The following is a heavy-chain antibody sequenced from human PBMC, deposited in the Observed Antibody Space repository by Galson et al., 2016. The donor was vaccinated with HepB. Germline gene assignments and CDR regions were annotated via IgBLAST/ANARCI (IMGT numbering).Heavy chain of an antibody. CDR3: ALRVYHSGSDYLHFEY. D-gene: IGHD3-10*01. CDR2: IGPSGIDT. V-gene: IGHV3-23*01. J-gene: IGHJ4*02. Sequence: SLRLSCAASGFTFSTYPMTWLRQPPGKGLQWVSNIGPSGIDTYYADSVKGRFTISRDISKNTLFLKMSSLRAEDKAVYSCALRVYHSGSDYLHFEYLGQGTRVTVAS. CDR1: GFTFSTYP.